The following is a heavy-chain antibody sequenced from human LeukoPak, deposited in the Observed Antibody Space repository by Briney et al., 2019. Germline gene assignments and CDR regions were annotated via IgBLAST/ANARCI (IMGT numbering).Heavy chain of an antibody. Sequence: GASVKVSCKASGYTFTGYYMHWVRQAPGQGLEWMGLINPSGGSTNYAQKFQGRVTMTRDTSTSTVYMELSSLRSEDTAVNYCARGPRITLVRGGQWYHYMDVWGKGTTVTISS. CDR1: GYTFTGYY. J-gene: IGHJ6*03. D-gene: IGHD3-10*01. CDR2: INPSGGST. CDR3: ARGPRITLVRGGQWYHYMDV. V-gene: IGHV1-46*01.